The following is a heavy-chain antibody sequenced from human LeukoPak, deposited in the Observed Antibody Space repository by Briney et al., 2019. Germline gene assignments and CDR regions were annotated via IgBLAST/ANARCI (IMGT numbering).Heavy chain of an antibody. D-gene: IGHD3-9*01. V-gene: IGHV4-39*07. Sequence: SETLSLTCTVSGGSISSSSYYWGWLRQPPGKGLEWIGSIDYSGSAYYNPSLKSRVSISVDTSKNQFSLKLSSVTAADTAVYYCARDTGYYDILSTSRLTGYFDLWGRGTLVTVSS. J-gene: IGHJ2*01. CDR2: IDYSGSA. CDR1: GGSISSSSYY. CDR3: ARDTGYYDILSTSRLTGYFDL.